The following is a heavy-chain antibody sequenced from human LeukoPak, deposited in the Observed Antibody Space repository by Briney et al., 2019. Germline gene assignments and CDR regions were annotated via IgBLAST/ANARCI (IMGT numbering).Heavy chain of an antibody. Sequence: SETLSLTCTVSGGSISSYSWSWIRQPPGKGLEWIGYFHSSGYTNSNASLKSRVTISVDTSKNQFSLKLRSVTAADTAVYYCAREGFSTASLENWGQGTPVTVSS. CDR3: AREGFSTASLEN. D-gene: IGHD5-18*01. V-gene: IGHV4-59*01. CDR1: GGSISSYS. J-gene: IGHJ4*02. CDR2: FHSSGYT.